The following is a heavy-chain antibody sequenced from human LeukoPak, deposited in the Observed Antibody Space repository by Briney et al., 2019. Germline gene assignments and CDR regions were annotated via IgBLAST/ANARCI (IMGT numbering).Heavy chain of an antibody. CDR1: GFTFSDYY. J-gene: IGHJ3*02. D-gene: IGHD3-10*01. Sequence: PGGSLRLSCAASGFTFSDYYMSWIRQAPGKGLECVSYLSSSGSTIYHADSVKGRFTISRDNAKNSLYLQMNSLRAEDTAVYYCARDVIWFGELSGGFDIWGQGTMVTVSS. V-gene: IGHV3-11*01. CDR2: LSSSGSTI. CDR3: ARDVIWFGELSGGFDI.